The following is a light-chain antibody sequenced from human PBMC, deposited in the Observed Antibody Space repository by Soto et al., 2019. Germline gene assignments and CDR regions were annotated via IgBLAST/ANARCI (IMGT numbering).Light chain of an antibody. V-gene: IGKV3-20*01. CDR3: QQYCGSPPYT. J-gene: IGKJ2*01. Sequence: EIVLTQSPGTLSLSPGERATLSCRASHSVSSTYLAWYQQKPGQAPRLLIYVASSRATGIPDRFSGSGSVTDFTPTISSLEPEAFAVDYCQQYCGSPPYTFGQGTKLESK. CDR1: HSVSSTY. CDR2: VAS.